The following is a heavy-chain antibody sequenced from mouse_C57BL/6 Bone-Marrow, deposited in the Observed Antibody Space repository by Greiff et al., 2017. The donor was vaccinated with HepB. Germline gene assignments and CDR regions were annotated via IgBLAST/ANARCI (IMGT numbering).Heavy chain of an antibody. CDR2: IYPGNSDT. CDR1: GYTFTSYW. CDR3: TRLCDYDSAWFAY. J-gene: IGHJ3*01. D-gene: IGHD2-4*01. V-gene: IGHV1-5*01. Sequence: VQLQQSGTVLARPGASVKMSCKTSGYTFTSYWMHWVKQRPGQDLEWIGAIYPGNSDTSYNQKFKGKAKLTAVTSASTAYMELSSLTNEDSAVYYCTRLCDYDSAWFAYWGQGTLVTVSA.